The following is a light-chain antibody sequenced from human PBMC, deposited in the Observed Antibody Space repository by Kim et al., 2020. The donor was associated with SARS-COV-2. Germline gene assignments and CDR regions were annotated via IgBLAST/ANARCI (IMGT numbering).Light chain of an antibody. CDR1: GGNSSNA. Sequence: ANLRATRCGGNSSNANAWDPQQPEKSHRGLIKLNSDGSHSKGDVIPDRFSGSSSAAEGYLTIASLQSEDEADYYCQTWGTGIHWVFGGGTQLTVL. J-gene: IGLJ3*02. CDR2: LNSDGSH. V-gene: IGLV4-69*01. CDR3: QTWGTGIHWV.